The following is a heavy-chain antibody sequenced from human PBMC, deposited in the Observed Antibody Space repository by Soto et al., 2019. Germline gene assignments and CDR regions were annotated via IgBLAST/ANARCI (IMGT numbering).Heavy chain of an antibody. CDR2: ISAYNGNA. Sequence: QVQLVQSGYEVKEPGASVTVSCKASGYTFNNYGITWVRQAPGQGLEWIGWISAYNGNANYAQKFQGRVTLTRDTSACTAYRGLRSLRSDDTAVYYGAGGNRGFGELFDGCVIWGQGTMVPVSS. J-gene: IGHJ3*02. D-gene: IGHD3-10*01. CDR3: AGGNRGFGELFDGCVI. CDR1: GYTFNNYG. V-gene: IGHV1-18*01.